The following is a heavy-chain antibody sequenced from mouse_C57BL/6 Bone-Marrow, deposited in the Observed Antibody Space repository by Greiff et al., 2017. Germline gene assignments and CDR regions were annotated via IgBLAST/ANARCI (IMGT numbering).Heavy chain of an antibody. CDR1: GYAFSSSW. CDR3: ARGYYGSIFAY. V-gene: IGHV1-82*01. Sequence: VQRVESGPELVKPGASVKISCKASGYAFSSSWMNWVKQRPGKGLEWLGRIYPGDGDTYYNGKFQGKATLTAYKSSSTAYMQLSSLTSEDSAVYFCARGYYGSIFAYWGQGTLVTVSA. D-gene: IGHD1-1*01. CDR2: IYPGDGDT. J-gene: IGHJ3*01.